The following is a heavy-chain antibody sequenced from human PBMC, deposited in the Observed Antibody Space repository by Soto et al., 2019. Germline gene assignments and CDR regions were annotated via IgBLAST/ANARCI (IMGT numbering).Heavy chain of an antibody. CDR2: IDPSDSQT. J-gene: IGHJ4*02. V-gene: IGHV5-10-1*01. Sequence: GESLKISCKGSGYSFAGYWITWVRQKPGKGLEWMGRIDPSDSQTYYSPSFRGHVTISVTKSITTVFLQWSSLRASDTAMYYCARQIYDSDTGPNFQYYFDSWGQGTPVTVPQ. CDR3: ARQIYDSDTGPNFQYYFDS. D-gene: IGHD3-22*01. CDR1: GYSFAGYW.